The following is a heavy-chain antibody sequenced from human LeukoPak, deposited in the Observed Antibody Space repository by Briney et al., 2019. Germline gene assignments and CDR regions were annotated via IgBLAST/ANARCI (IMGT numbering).Heavy chain of an antibody. CDR3: LTGDYDFWSGFYSPNHYFDY. J-gene: IGHJ4*02. D-gene: IGHD3-3*01. CDR2: IKGKTAAGAP. V-gene: IGHV3-15*01. CDR1: GVTLTSAW. Sequence: GGSLRLSCAVSGVTLTSAWMSWVRQAPGKGLEWVGRIKGKTAAGAPDYVASVKGRFTISRDDSKNTLFLQMNSLKTKDTAVYYCLTGDYDFWSGFYSPNHYFDYWGQGTLVTVSS.